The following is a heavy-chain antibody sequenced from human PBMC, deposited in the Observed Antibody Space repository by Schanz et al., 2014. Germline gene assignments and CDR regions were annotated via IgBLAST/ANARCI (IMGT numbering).Heavy chain of an antibody. CDR3: ARETAIITGDAFDV. CDR2: ISAFDDKT. D-gene: IGHD2-21*02. V-gene: IGHV1-18*01. CDR1: GYSFTTYG. J-gene: IGHJ3*01. Sequence: QVQLVQSAPEVKKPGASVKVSCKASGYSFTTYGLNWVRQAPGQGPEWMGWISAFDDKTNYAQKFQGRLIMTTDKSTTTVYMELRRLRSDDTAVYYCARETAIITGDAFDVWGRGTMVTVSS.